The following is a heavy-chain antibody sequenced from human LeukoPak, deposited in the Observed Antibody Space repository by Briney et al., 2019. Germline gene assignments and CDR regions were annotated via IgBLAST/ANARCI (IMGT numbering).Heavy chain of an antibody. CDR3: ARCVEGVTYFDY. J-gene: IGHJ4*02. CDR2: IYYSGST. CDR1: GGSISSGPYY. D-gene: IGHD2-21*02. Sequence: SETLSLTCTVSGGSISSGPYYWNWIRQPAGKGLEWIGYIYYSGSTNYNPSLKSRVTISVDTSKNQFSLKLSSVTAADTAVYYCARCVEGVTYFDYWGQGTLVTVSS. V-gene: IGHV4-61*10.